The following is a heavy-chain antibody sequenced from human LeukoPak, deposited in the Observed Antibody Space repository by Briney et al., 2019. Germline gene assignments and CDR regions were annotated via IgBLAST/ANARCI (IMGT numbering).Heavy chain of an antibody. CDR2: LYSGGTT. V-gene: IGHV3-66*01. CDR3: ARILSDSSGWYHFDY. Sequence: PGGSLRLSCAASGFTFTDYTLNWVRQAPGKGLEWVSVLYSGGTTNYAVSVKGRFTISRDNPKNTVYLQMNSLRAEDTAVYYCARILSDSSGWYHFDYWGQGALVTVSS. J-gene: IGHJ4*02. CDR1: GFTFTDYT. D-gene: IGHD6-19*01.